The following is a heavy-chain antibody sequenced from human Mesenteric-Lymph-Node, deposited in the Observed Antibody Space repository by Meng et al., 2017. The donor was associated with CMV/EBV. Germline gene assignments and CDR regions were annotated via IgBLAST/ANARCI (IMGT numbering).Heavy chain of an antibody. D-gene: IGHD6-19*01. CDR3: ARKSPGFGSGWFPLDC. J-gene: IGHJ4*02. V-gene: IGHV3-30-3*01. CDR1: GFTFSTYG. CDR2: VSNDGSNK. Sequence: GESLKISCAASGFTFSTYGMHWVRQAPGRGLEWITVVSNDGSNKYYADSVKGRFTISRDNSKNTLYLQMDSLRVDDTAVYYCARKSPGFGSGWFPLDCWGQGTVVTVSS.